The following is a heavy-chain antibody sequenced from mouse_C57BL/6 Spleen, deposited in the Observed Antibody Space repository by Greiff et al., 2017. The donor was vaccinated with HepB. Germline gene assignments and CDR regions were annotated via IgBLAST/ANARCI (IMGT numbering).Heavy chain of an antibody. V-gene: IGHV1-82*01. D-gene: IGHD1-1*01. CDR3: ARSRGLRWYAMDY. Sequence: VQLQQSGPELVKPGASVKISCKASGYAFSSSWMNWVKQRPGKGIEWIGRIYPGDGDTNYNGMFKGKATLTADKSSSTAYMQLSSLTSEDSAVYFCARSRGLRWYAMDYWGQGTSVTVSS. CDR2: IYPGDGDT. J-gene: IGHJ4*01. CDR1: GYAFSSSW.